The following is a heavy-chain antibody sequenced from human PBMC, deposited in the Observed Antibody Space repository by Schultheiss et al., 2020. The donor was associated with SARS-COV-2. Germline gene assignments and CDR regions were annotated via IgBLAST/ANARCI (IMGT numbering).Heavy chain of an antibody. CDR1: GFIVRTNY. D-gene: IGHD5-12*01. CDR3: ARGSGGGYEFDY. V-gene: IGHV3-66*03. J-gene: IGHJ4*02. CDR2: IYNCGST. Sequence: GGSLRLSCADSGFIVRTNYMSWVRQAPGKGLEWVSVIYNCGSTYYTDSVKGRFTISRDNAKNSLFLQMDSLTAEDTAVYYCARGSGGGYEFDYWGQGTLVTVSS.